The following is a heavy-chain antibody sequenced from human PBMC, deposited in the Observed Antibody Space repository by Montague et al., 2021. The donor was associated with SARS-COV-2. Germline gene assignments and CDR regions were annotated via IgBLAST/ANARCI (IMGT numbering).Heavy chain of an antibody. CDR3: ASLSWLRGVFDI. CDR1: GGSISSGSYY. D-gene: IGHD5-12*01. J-gene: IGHJ3*02. Sequence: TLSLTCTVSGGSISSGSYYWSWIRQPAGKGLEWIGRIYTSGSTNYNPSLKSRVTISVDTSKNQFSLKLSSVTAADTAVYYCASLSWLRGVFDIWGQGTVVTVSS. CDR2: IYTSGST. V-gene: IGHV4-61*02.